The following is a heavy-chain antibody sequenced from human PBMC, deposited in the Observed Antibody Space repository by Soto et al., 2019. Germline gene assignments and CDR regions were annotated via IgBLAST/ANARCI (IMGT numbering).Heavy chain of an antibody. CDR1: GFSLSAYA. CDR2: ISYDESYE. D-gene: IGHD6-13*01. Sequence: QVQLVESGGGVVQPGRSLRLSCAGAGFSLSAYALHWVRQAPGKGLEWVAVISYDESYEYYADSVKGRFTISRDNPGNRLHLHMNSLRPEDTAVYYWVPEEYQMAAAGTSGFDIWGQGTMVTVSS. CDR3: VPEEYQMAAAGTSGFDI. J-gene: IGHJ3*02. V-gene: IGHV3-30*04.